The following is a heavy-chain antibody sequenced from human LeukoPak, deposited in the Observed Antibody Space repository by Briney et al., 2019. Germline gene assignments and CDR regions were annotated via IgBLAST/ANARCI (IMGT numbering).Heavy chain of an antibody. CDR1: GFTSIAYA. J-gene: IGHJ6*02. Sequence: GGSLRLSCVGSGFTSIAYALTWARQAPGKGLEWVSGISGGGVTTYYADSVKGRFTISRDNSKNTLYLQMNSLRADDTAIYYCARNQQLGGHSYYYYGMDVWGQGTTVTVSS. V-gene: IGHV3-23*01. CDR2: ISGGGVTT. CDR3: ARNQQLGGHSYYYYGMDV. D-gene: IGHD3-16*01.